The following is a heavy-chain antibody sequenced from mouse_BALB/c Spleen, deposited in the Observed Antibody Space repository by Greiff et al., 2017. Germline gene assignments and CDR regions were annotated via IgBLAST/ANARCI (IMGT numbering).Heavy chain of an antibody. CDR1: GFSLTSYG. V-gene: IGHV2-9*02. J-gene: IGHJ4*01. CDR2: IWAGGST. Sequence: QVHVKQSGPGLVAPSQSLSITCTVSGFSLTSYGVHWVRQPPGKGLEWLGVIWAGGSTNYNSALMSRLSISKDNSKSQVFLKMNSLQTDDTAMDYCAREEYGNYFMDYWGQGTSVTVSS. CDR3: AREEYGNYFMDY. D-gene: IGHD2-10*02.